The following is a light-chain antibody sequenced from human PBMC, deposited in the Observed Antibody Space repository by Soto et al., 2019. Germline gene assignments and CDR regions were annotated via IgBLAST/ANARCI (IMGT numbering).Light chain of an antibody. CDR1: QSIYDK. J-gene: IGKJ1*01. Sequence: EIVMTQSPATPSVSPGERVSLSCRASQSIYDKLSCYQQKPRQTPRLLIYDASTRATGISGSFSGSGSGTEFTLTISSLQSEDSAVYYCQQYQNLWTFGRGTKVDI. CDR3: QQYQNLWT. CDR2: DAS. V-gene: IGKV3-15*01.